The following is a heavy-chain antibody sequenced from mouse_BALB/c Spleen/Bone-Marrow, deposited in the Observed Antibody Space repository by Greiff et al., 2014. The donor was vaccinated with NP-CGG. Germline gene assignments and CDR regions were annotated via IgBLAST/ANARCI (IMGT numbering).Heavy chain of an antibody. J-gene: IGHJ4*01. V-gene: IGHV1-14*01. CDR2: INPYNDGT. CDR1: GYTFTSYV. Sequence: EVQLQKSGPELVKPGASVKMSCKASGYTFTSYVMHWVKQKPGQGLEWIGYINPYNDGTKYNEKFKGKATLTSDKSSSTAYMELSSLTSEDSAVYYCARWRYPYAMDYWGQGTSVTVSS. D-gene: IGHD5-1-1*01. CDR3: ARWRYPYAMDY.